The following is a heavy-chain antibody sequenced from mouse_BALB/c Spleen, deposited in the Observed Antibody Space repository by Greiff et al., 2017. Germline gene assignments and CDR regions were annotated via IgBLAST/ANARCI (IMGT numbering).Heavy chain of an antibody. CDR1: GYAFTNYL. CDR3: ARKGRYDVFDY. J-gene: IGHJ2*01. CDR2: INPGSGGT. D-gene: IGHD2-14*01. V-gene: IGHV1-54*01. Sequence: VKLQESGAELVRPGTSVKVSCKASGYAFTNYLIEWVKQRPGQGLEWIGVINPGSGGTNYNEKFKGKATLTADKSSSTAYMQLSSLTSDDSAVYFCARKGRYDVFDYWGQGTTLTVSS.